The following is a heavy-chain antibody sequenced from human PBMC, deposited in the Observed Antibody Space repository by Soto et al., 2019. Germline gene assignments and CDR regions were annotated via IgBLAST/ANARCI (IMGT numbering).Heavy chain of an antibody. CDR3: ARDGAAAGYYYYGMDV. CDR2: IIPIFGTA. D-gene: IGHD6-13*01. CDR1: GGTFSSYA. V-gene: IGHV1-69*06. J-gene: IGHJ6*02. Sequence: GASVKVSCKASGGTFSSYAISWVRQAPGQGLKWMGGIIPIFGTANYAQKFQGRVTITADKSTSTAYMELSSLRSEDTAVYYCARDGAAAGYYYYGMDVWGQGTTVTVSS.